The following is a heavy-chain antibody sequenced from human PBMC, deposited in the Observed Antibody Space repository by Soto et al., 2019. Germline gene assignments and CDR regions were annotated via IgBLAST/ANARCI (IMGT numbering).Heavy chain of an antibody. CDR2: IYYSGST. CDR1: GGSISSYY. CDR3: ARDFFDSSDYTTNWFDP. Sequence: SETLSLTCSVSGGSISSYYWSWIRQPPGKGLEWIGYIYYSGSTNYNPSLKSRVTISVDTSKNQFSLKLTSVTAADAALYYCARDFFDSSDYTTNWFDPWGQGTLVTVSS. J-gene: IGHJ5*02. D-gene: IGHD3-22*01. V-gene: IGHV4-59*08.